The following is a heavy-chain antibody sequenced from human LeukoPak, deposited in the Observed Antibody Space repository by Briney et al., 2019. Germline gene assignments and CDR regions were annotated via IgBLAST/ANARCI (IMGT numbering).Heavy chain of an antibody. V-gene: IGHV3-23*01. J-gene: IGHJ4*02. CDR3: AKDWHLGG. CDR2: INERGDWT. D-gene: IGHD1-26*01. Sequence: GGSLRLSCAASGVTFIVSAMYWIRQAPGKGLEWVSVINERGDWTNHADSVKGRFTIFIDNSKNTLYLQMNSLRVEDTALYYCAKDWHLGGWGQGTLVTVSS. CDR1: GVTFIVSA.